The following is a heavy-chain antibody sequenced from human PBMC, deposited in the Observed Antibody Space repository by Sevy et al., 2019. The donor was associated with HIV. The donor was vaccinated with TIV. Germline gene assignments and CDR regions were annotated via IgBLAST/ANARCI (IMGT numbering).Heavy chain of an antibody. J-gene: IGHJ5*02. D-gene: IGHD3-16*02. CDR3: ASAMITFGGVIRQCWFDP. CDR2: IIPIFGTA. V-gene: IGHV1-69*13. CDR1: GGTFSSYA. Sequence: ASVKVSCKASGGTFSSYAISWVRQAPGQGLEWMGGIIPIFGTANYAQKFQGRVTITADESTSTAYMELSSLRSEDTAVHYCASAMITFGGVIRQCWFDPWGQGTLVTVSS.